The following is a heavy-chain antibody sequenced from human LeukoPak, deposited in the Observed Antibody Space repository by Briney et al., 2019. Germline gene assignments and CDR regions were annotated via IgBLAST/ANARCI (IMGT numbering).Heavy chain of an antibody. J-gene: IGHJ4*02. CDR2: ISNSGRNT. D-gene: IGHD2-21*02. Sequence: GGSLTLSCAASGFTFSSYTMSWVRQAPGKGLEWVSTISNSGRNTFYTDSVKGRFTISRDDSKNTLYLQMNSLRAGDTAVYSCARARGYCAADCSRYAFDYWGQGTLVTVSS. V-gene: IGHV3-23*01. CDR1: GFTFSSYT. CDR3: ARARGYCAADCSRYAFDY.